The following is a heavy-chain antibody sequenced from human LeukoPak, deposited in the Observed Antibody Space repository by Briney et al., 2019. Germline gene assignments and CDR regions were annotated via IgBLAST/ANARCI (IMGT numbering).Heavy chain of an antibody. CDR1: GGSIRSSSYY. CDR2: IYYSGST. CDR3: ARDLYSSRTNDAFVI. J-gene: IGHJ3*02. V-gene: IGHV4-39*07. Sequence: SETLSLTCTVAGGSIRSSSYYWGWIRQPPGKGLEGIGSIYYSGSTYCNPSLKSRVTISVDTSKNQFSLKLGSVTAADTAVYYCARDLYSSRTNDAFVIWGQGTMVTVSS. D-gene: IGHD6-13*01.